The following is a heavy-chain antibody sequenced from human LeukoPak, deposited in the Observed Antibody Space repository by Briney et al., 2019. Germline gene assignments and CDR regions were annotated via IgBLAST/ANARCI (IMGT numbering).Heavy chain of an antibody. Sequence: GGSLRLSCAASGFTFSSYWMSWVRQAPGKGLEWVANIKQDGSEKYYVDSVKGRFTISRDNAKNSLYLQINSLRAEDTAVYYCAKDHLPGIVVADRDYWGQGTLVTVSS. CDR2: IKQDGSEK. CDR3: AKDHLPGIVVADRDY. J-gene: IGHJ4*02. V-gene: IGHV3-7*03. D-gene: IGHD6-19*01. CDR1: GFTFSSYW.